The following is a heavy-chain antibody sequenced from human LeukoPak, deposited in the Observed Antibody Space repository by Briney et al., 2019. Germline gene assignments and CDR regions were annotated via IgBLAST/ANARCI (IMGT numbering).Heavy chain of an antibody. CDR2: ISSSGGST. D-gene: IGHD6-19*01. CDR3: AKGGGWLVASAYYYYYMDV. V-gene: IGHV3-23*01. J-gene: IGHJ6*03. CDR1: GFIFSNYG. Sequence: GGSLRLSCAASGFIFSNYGMTWVRQAPGKGLEWVSAISSSGGSTYYADSVKGRFTISRDNSQNTLYLQMNSLRAEDTAVYYCAKGGGWLVASAYYYYYMDVWGKGTTVTISS.